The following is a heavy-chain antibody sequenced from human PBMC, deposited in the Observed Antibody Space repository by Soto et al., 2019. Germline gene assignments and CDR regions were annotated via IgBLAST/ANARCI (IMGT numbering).Heavy chain of an antibody. CDR1: GYIFSNYH. V-gene: IGHV1-46*03. Sequence: QLVQSGTEVKEPGASVRVSCKASGYIFSNYHMHWVRQAPGQGLEWMAIITPTGETTIYAQKFQGRITVTRDTSASTLYMHLSSLTSDDTAMYYCVREYEVGCGSYPLWGQGTLVTVSS. CDR2: ITPTGETT. J-gene: IGHJ4*02. D-gene: IGHD1-26*01. CDR3: VREYEVGCGSYPL.